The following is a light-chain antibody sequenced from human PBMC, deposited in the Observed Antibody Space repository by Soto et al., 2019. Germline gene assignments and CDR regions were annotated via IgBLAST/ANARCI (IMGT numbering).Light chain of an antibody. J-gene: IGKJ1*01. CDR3: QHYNSYSEA. CDR1: QSISSW. Sequence: DIQMSQSPSTLSASVGDRVTITCRASQSISSWLAWYQQKPGKAPKLLIYKASSLESGVPSRFSVSGSGTEFTLTISSLKNDDFATYYCQHYNSYSEAFCQGTKVDIK. CDR2: KAS. V-gene: IGKV1-5*03.